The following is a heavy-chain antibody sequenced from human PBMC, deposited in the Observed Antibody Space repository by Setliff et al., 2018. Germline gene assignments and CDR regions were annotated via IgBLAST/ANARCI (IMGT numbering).Heavy chain of an antibody. Sequence: ASVKVSCKASGYTFTACNINWVRQATGQGLELMGWMNPNNGKTGYIQKLQGRVTMTRNTSISTVYMELSSLRPEDTAVYYCAEGLRGNDAFDIWGQGTMVTVSS. D-gene: IGHD5-12*01. CDR3: AEGLRGNDAFDI. V-gene: IGHV1-8*02. CDR1: GYTFTACN. J-gene: IGHJ3*02. CDR2: MNPNNGKT.